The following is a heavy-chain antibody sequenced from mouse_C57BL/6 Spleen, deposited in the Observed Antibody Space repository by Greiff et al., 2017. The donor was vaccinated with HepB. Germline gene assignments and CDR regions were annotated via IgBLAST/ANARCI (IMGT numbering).Heavy chain of an antibody. J-gene: IGHJ4*01. CDR1: GFTFSDFY. D-gene: IGHD1-1*02. V-gene: IGHV7-1*01. CDR3: ARDELSYAMDY. Sequence: EVKLMESGGGLVQSGRSLRLSCATSGFTFSDFYMEWVRQAPGKGLEWIAASRNKANDYTTEYSASVKGRFIVSRDTSQSILYLQMNALRAEDTAIYYCARDELSYAMDYWGQGTSVTVSS. CDR2: SRNKANDYTT.